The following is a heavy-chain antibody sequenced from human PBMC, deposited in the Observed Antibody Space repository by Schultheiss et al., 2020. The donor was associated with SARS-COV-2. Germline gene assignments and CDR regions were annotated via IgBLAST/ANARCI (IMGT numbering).Heavy chain of an antibody. CDR1: GYSFTSYG. CDR3: ARVEKGLNTKYYYYYYNMDV. D-gene: IGHD5-24*01. Sequence: GGSLRLSCKASGYSFTSYGISWVRQAPGQGLEWMGWISAYNGNTNYEQKFQGRVTMTTDTSTTTAYMELRSLKSDDTAVYYCARVEKGLNTKYYYYYYNMDVWGQGTTVTVSS. J-gene: IGHJ6*02. CDR2: ISAYNGNT. V-gene: IGHV1-18*01.